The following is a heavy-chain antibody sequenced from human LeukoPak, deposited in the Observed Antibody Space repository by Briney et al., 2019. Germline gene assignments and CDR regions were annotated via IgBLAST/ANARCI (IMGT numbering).Heavy chain of an antibody. CDR1: GGSISSSSYY. D-gene: IGHD3-22*01. J-gene: IGHJ4*02. CDR3: AILREGTYYYDSSGYN. Sequence: SSETLSVTCTVSGGSISSSSYYWGWIRQPPGKGLEWIGSIYYSGSTYYNPSLKSRVTISVDTSKNQFSLKLSSVTAADTAVYYCAILREGTYYYDSSGYNWGQGTLVTVSS. CDR2: IYYSGST. V-gene: IGHV4-39*01.